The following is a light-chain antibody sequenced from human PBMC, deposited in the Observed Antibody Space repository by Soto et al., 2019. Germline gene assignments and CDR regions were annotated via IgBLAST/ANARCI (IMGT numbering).Light chain of an antibody. CDR2: EVS. V-gene: IGLV2-14*01. CDR1: SSDVGGYNY. Sequence: ALTQPASVSGSPGQSITISCTGTSSDVGGYNYVSWYQQHPGKAPKLMIYEVSNRPSGVSNRFSGSKSGNTASLTISGLQAEDEADYYCSSYTSSSTLVVFGGGTKVTVL. CDR3: SSYTSSSTLVV. J-gene: IGLJ2*01.